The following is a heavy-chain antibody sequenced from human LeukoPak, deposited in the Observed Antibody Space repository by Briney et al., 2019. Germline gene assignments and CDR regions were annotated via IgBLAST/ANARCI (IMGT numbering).Heavy chain of an antibody. CDR1: GGTFSSYA. CDR3: ARDGREYCSSTSCYGYYYYMDV. J-gene: IGHJ6*03. Sequence: ASVKVSCKASGGTFSSYAISWVRQAPGQGLEWMGGIIPIFGTANYAQKFQGRVTITADESTSTAYMELSSLRSEDTAVYYCARDGREYCSSTSCYGYYYYMDVWGKGTTVTVSS. CDR2: IIPIFGTA. V-gene: IGHV1-69*13. D-gene: IGHD2-2*01.